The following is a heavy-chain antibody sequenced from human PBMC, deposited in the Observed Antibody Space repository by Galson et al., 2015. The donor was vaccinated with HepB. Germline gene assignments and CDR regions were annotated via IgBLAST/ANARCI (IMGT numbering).Heavy chain of an antibody. Sequence: SLRLSCAASGFTFSSYAMHWVRQAPGKGLEWVAVISYDGSNKYYADSVKGRFTISRDNSKNTLYLQMNSLRAEDTAVYYCARCQQQLVTRDAFDIWGQGTMVTVSS. CDR3: ARCQQQLVTRDAFDI. V-gene: IGHV3-30*04. CDR1: GFTFSSYA. J-gene: IGHJ3*02. CDR2: ISYDGSNK. D-gene: IGHD6-13*01.